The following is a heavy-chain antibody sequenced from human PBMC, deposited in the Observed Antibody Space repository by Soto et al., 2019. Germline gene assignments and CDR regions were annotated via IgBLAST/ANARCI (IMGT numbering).Heavy chain of an antibody. CDR3: SKTPELELRGRTPTYYYYYMDV. CDR2: ISGSGGST. Sequence: GGSLRLSCAASGFTFSSYAMSWVRQAPGKGLEWVSAISGSGGSTYYADSVKGRFTISRDNSKNTLYLQMNSLRAEDTAVYYCSKTPELELRGRTPTYYYYYMDVWGKGTTVTVSS. V-gene: IGHV3-23*01. D-gene: IGHD1-7*01. J-gene: IGHJ6*03. CDR1: GFTFSSYA.